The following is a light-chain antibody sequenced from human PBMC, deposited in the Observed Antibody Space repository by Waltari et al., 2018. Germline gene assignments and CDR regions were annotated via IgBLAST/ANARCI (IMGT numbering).Light chain of an antibody. CDR3: QQSSSTPPWT. J-gene: IGKJ1*01. Sequence: DIQMTQSPSSLSASVGDRVTIPCRESQTISSYLNLYQQKPGKAPHLLIYTSSSLQSGVPSRFSGSGSGTDFTLTISSLQPEDFATYYCQQSSSTPPWTFGQGTKVEIK. CDR1: QTISSY. CDR2: TSS. V-gene: IGKV1-39*01.